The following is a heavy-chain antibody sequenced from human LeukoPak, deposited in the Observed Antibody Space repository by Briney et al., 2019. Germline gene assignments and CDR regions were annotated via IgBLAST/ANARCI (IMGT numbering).Heavy chain of an antibody. D-gene: IGHD3-22*01. V-gene: IGHV4-39*02. CDR2: IYYSGST. CDR3: ARDVINYYDSSGYYYTGNPYYYYYYYMDV. Sequence: SETLSLTCTVSGGSISSSSYYWGWIRQPPGKGLEWIGSIYYSGSTYYNPSLKSRVTISVDTSKNQFSLKLSSVTAADTAVYYCARDVINYYDSSGYYYTGNPYYYYYYYMDVWGKGTTVTISS. J-gene: IGHJ6*03. CDR1: GGSISSSSYY.